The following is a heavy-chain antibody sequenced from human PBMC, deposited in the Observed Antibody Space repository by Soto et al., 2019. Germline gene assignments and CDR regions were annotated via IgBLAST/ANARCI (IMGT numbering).Heavy chain of an antibody. D-gene: IGHD1-1*01. V-gene: IGHV3-23*01. Sequence: GGSLRLSCAASGFPFGNHAMIWVRQPPGKGLEWVSGISDGDDLIYYADSVKGRFSMSRDNSVEMLYLQMTNLIAEDTAIYFSAKRQGTGLGDKNFEYWGQGTLFTV. J-gene: IGHJ4*02. CDR1: GFPFGNHA. CDR3: AKRQGTGLGDKNFEY. CDR2: ISDGDDLI.